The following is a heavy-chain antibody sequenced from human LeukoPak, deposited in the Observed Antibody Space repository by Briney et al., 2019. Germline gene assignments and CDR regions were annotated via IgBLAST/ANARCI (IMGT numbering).Heavy chain of an antibody. CDR2: IKEDGSEI. D-gene: IGHD6-19*01. CDR3: AREGSGRYVGTGAQS. J-gene: IGHJ5*02. V-gene: IGHV3-7*01. Sequence: GGSLRLSCAASGFTFSSYWMSWVRQAPGKGLEWVANIKEDGSEIHYVDTVKGRFTISRDNAKNSVYLQMNSLRAEDTSVYYCAREGSGRYVGTGAQSWGQGTLVTVSS. CDR1: GFTFSSYW.